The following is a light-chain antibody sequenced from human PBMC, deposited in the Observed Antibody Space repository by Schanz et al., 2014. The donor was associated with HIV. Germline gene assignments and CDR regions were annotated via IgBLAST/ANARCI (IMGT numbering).Light chain of an antibody. Sequence: EIVMTQSPATLSVSPGEGATLSCRASQDINRNLAWYHQKPGQAPKLLIYDTSTRATGVPARFSGSRSGTEFSLTINSLQSEDFAVYFCQQFHLWPVTFGQGTRLEIK. J-gene: IGKJ5*01. V-gene: IGKV3-15*01. CDR2: DTS. CDR1: QDINRN. CDR3: QQFHLWPVT.